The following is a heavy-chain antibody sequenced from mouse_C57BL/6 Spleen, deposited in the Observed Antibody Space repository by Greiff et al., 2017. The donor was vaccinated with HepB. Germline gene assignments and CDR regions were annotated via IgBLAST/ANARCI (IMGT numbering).Heavy chain of an antibody. D-gene: IGHD1-1*01. CDR3: TRERVYYDGRSPFAY. CDR1: GFTFSSYA. Sequence: EVKLVESGEGLVKPGGSLKLSCAASGFTFSSYAMSWVRQTPEKRLEWVAYISRGGDYIYYADTVKGRFTISRDNARNTLYLQMSSLKSEDTAMYYCTRERVYYDGRSPFAYWGQGTLVTVSA. J-gene: IGHJ3*01. V-gene: IGHV5-9-1*02. CDR2: ISRGGDYI.